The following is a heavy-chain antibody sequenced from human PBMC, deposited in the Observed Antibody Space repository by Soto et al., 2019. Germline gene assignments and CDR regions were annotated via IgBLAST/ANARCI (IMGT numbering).Heavy chain of an antibody. CDR3: AFGNLSYYFDY. V-gene: IGHV3-33*01. CDR2: IWYDGSDK. Sequence: WGSLRLSCAASGFTFGGFGIHLVRHAPGKGLEWVAIIWYDGSDKYYADSVRGRFTISRDNSKNTLSLQMNSLRAEDTAVYHCAFGNLSYYFDYWGQGTPVTVSS. CDR1: GFTFGGFG. D-gene: IGHD3-16*01. J-gene: IGHJ4*02.